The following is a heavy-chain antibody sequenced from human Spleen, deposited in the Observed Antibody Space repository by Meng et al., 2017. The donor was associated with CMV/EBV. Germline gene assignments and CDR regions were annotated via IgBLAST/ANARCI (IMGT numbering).Heavy chain of an antibody. CDR1: GGLSRTSV. J-gene: IGHJ4*02. V-gene: IGHV1-69*10. CDR3: ARGLRYFDPHDFDY. Sequence: SVKVSCKVSGGLSRTSVISWVRQAPGQGLEWMGGVIPMVGRTNYGQKFQGRVTITADKSATTAHMELHSLKSEDTAVYYCARGLRYFDPHDFDYWGQGTLVTVSS. D-gene: IGHD3-9*01. CDR2: VIPMVGRT.